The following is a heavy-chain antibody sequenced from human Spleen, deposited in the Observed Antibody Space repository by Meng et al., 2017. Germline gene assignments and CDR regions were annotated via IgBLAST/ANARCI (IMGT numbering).Heavy chain of an antibody. CDR1: GGSFNDYG. CDR3: AGGRGAATRTGVSHDGMDV. J-gene: IGHJ6*02. CDR2: IIVIFDTT. D-gene: IGHD2-15*01. Sequence: SVKVSCKSSGGSFNDYGISWVRQAPGQGLEWMGGIIVIFDTTNYAQNFQGRVTITEDKSTKTAYMELSNLGSKDTAVYYGAGGRGAATRTGVSHDGMDVWGQGTTVTVSS. V-gene: IGHV1-69*06.